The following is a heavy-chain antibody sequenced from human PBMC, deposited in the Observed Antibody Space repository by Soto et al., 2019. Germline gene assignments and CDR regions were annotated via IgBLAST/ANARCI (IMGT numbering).Heavy chain of an antibody. CDR2: IYSGDNT. D-gene: IGHD3-22*01. CDR3: APGSSGFWAARFSAY. J-gene: IGHJ4*02. V-gene: IGHV3-53*01. Sequence: EVQLVESGGGLIQPGGSLRLSCAASGFTDSSNYMSWVRQAPGKGLEWLSVIYSGDNTYYPDSVKGRFTISRDNFKNTLYLQMNSLRAEDTAVYYCAPGSSGFWAARFSAYRGLGTLVTVSS. CDR1: GFTDSSNY.